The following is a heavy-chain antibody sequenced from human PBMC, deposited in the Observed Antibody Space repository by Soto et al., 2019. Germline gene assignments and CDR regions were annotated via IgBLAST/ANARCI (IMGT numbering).Heavy chain of an antibody. D-gene: IGHD3-22*01. CDR3: AKSRYSDSSGDVSDF. CDR1: GFTFSNYA. CDR2: IGGRATSA. Sequence: EVQLLESGGGLVQPGGSLRLSCAASGFTFSNYAMSWVRQAPGKGLEWVSGIGGRATSAYYADSVKGRFAISRDNSYNTLFLQLNSLRAEDTAVYYCAKSRYSDSSGDVSDFWGQGTLVSVSS. V-gene: IGHV3-23*01. J-gene: IGHJ4*02.